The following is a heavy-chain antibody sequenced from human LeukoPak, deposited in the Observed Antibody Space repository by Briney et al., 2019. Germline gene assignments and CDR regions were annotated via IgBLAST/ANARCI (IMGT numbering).Heavy chain of an antibody. CDR3: ATDFYDST. CDR1: GFTFSSYV. V-gene: IGHV3-15*01. D-gene: IGHD3-22*01. J-gene: IGHJ5*02. Sequence: GGSLRLSCVTSGFTFSSYVMSWVRQAPGKGLEWVGRIRSNSDGETIDYAAPVKGRFTLSRDDSKTTLYLQMNSLQTEDTAVYYCATDFYDSTWGQGTLVTVSS. CDR2: IRSNSDGETI.